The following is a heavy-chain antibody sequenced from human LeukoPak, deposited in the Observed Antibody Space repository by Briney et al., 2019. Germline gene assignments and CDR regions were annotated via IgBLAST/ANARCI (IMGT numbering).Heavy chain of an antibody. CDR1: GGTFSSYA. Sequence: SVKVSCKASGGTFSSYAISWVRQAPGQGLEWMGGIIPIFGTANYAQKFQGRVTITADESTSTAYMELSSLRSEDTAVYYCASVTVYCSSTSCHSYYYYGMDVWGQGTTVTVSS. D-gene: IGHD2-2*01. CDR3: ASVTVYCSSTSCHSYYYYGMDV. J-gene: IGHJ6*02. V-gene: IGHV1-69*01. CDR2: IIPIFGTA.